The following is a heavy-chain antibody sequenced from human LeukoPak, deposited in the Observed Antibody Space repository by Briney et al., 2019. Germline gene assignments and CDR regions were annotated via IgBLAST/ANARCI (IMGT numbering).Heavy chain of an antibody. Sequence: SETLSLTCTVSGGSISSYYWSWIRQPPGKGLEWIGYIYFSGSTNYNPSLKSRVTISVDTSMNQFSLKLSSVTAADTAVYYCARGKCSGGSCYRDYWGQGNLVTVSS. D-gene: IGHD2-15*01. J-gene: IGHJ4*02. CDR1: GGSISSYY. CDR3: ARGKCSGGSCYRDY. CDR2: IYFSGST. V-gene: IGHV4-59*01.